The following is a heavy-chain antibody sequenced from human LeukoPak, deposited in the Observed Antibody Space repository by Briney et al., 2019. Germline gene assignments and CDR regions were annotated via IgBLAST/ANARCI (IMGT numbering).Heavy chain of an antibody. CDR1: GYTFTGYY. CDR3: ARGGCSGGSCYPAHYYYGMDV. J-gene: IGHJ6*02. V-gene: IGHV1-2*04. Sequence: ASVKVSCKASGYTFTGYYMHWVRQAPGQGLEWMGWINPNSGGTNYAQKFQGWVTMTRDTSISTAYMELSRLRSDDTAAYYCARGGCSGGSCYPAHYYYGMDVWGQGTTVTVSS. D-gene: IGHD2-15*01. CDR2: INPNSGGT.